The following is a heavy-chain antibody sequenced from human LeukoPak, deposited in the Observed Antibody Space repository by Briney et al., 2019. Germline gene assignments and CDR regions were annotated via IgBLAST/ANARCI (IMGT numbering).Heavy chain of an antibody. V-gene: IGHV4-59*08. Sequence: TSETLSLTCTVSGGSISSYYWSWIRQPPGKGLEWSGYIYYSGSTNYNPSLKSRVTISVDTSKNQFSLKLSSVTAADTAVYYCARQAPPGAAAGKAFQHWGQGTLVTVSS. J-gene: IGHJ1*01. CDR1: GGSISSYY. D-gene: IGHD6-13*01. CDR3: ARQAPPGAAAGKAFQH. CDR2: IYYSGST.